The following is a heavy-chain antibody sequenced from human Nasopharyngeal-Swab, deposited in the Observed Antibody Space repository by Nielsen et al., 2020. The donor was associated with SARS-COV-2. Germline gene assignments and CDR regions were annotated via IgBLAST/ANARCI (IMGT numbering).Heavy chain of an antibody. J-gene: IGHJ4*02. CDR1: GFSFSTYT. Sequence: GESLKISCAASGFSFSTYTMNWVRQAPGKGLEWLSSISSDSGAKYHADSVKGRFTISRDNAKNSLYLQMNTLRAEDTAVYYCVRDVIATVTTPPHYLGQGTLVTVSP. CDR2: ISSDSGAK. CDR3: VRDVIATVTTPPHY. V-gene: IGHV3-21*01. D-gene: IGHD4-17*01.